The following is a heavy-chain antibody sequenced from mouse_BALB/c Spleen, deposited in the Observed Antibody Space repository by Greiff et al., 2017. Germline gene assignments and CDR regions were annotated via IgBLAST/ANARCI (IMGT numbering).Heavy chain of an antibody. D-gene: IGHD2-1*01. CDR3: ARDGNYPYYAMDY. CDR1: GFTFSSYA. J-gene: IGHJ4*01. Sequence: DVQLVESGGGLVKPGGSLKLSCAASGFTFSSYAMSWVRQSPEKRLEWVAEISSGGSYTYYPDTVTGRFTISRDNAKNTLYLEMSSLRSEDTAMYYCARDGNYPYYAMDYWGQGTSVTVSS. CDR2: ISSGGSYT. V-gene: IGHV5-9-4*01.